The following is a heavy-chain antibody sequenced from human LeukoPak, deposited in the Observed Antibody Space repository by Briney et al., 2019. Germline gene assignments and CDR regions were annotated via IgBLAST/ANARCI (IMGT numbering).Heavy chain of an antibody. CDR3: AKRDCDFWSGYYTTLDY. CDR2: ISGSGGST. V-gene: IGHV3-23*01. Sequence: GGSLRLSCAASGFTFSSYAMSWVRQAPGKGLEWVSAISGSGGSTYYADSVKGRFTISRDNSKNTLYLQMNSLRAEDTAVYYCAKRDCDFWSGYYTTLDYWGQGTLVTVSS. J-gene: IGHJ4*02. D-gene: IGHD3-3*01. CDR1: GFTFSSYA.